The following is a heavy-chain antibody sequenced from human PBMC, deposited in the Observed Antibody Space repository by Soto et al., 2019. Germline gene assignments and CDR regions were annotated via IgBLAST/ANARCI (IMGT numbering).Heavy chain of an antibody. Sequence: SVKVSCKASGGTFSSYAISWVRQTPGQGLEWMGGIIPIFGTANYAQKFQGRVTITADESTSTAYMELSSLRSEDTAVYYCARGPNYYDSSGYYPAPFDYWGQGTLVTVSS. J-gene: IGHJ4*02. V-gene: IGHV1-69*13. D-gene: IGHD3-22*01. CDR3: ARGPNYYDSSGYYPAPFDY. CDR1: GGTFSSYA. CDR2: IIPIFGTA.